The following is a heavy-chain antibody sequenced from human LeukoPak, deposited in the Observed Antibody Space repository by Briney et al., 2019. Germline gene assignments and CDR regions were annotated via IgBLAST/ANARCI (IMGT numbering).Heavy chain of an antibody. J-gene: IGHJ5*02. CDR3: AGPDGSGSYYH. D-gene: IGHD3-10*01. CDR1: GASISSGSNY. V-gene: IGHV4-39*07. Sequence: SETLSLTCSVSGASISSGSNYWGWIRQPPGKTLEWIGSIYSSGSTYYNPSLKSRVTISVDTSKNQFSLKLSSVTAADTAVYYCAGPDGSGSYYHWGQGTLVTVSS. CDR2: IYSSGST.